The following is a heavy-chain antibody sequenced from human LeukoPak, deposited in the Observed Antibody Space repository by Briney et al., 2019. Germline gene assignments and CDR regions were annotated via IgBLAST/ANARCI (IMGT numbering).Heavy chain of an antibody. V-gene: IGHV3-23*01. Sequence: GGSLRLSCAASGFTFSSHAMSWVRQAPGKGLEWVSVISGGGDSTYYADSVKGRFTISRDNSKNTLYLQMNSLRAEDTAVYYCAKDRVPSAILYYFDYWGQGTLVTVSS. CDR2: ISGGGDST. CDR1: GFTFSSHA. J-gene: IGHJ4*02. CDR3: AKDRVPSAILYYFDY. D-gene: IGHD2-2*02.